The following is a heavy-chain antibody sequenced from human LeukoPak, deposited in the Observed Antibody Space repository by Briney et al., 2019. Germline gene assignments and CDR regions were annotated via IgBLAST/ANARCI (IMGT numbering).Heavy chain of an antibody. V-gene: IGHV3-23*01. J-gene: IGHJ6*02. D-gene: IGHD3-9*01. CDR2: LSGSGGTT. CDR1: GFTFSSYA. Sequence: GGSLRLSCAASGFTFSSYAMNWVRQAPGKGLEWVSGLSGSGGTTYYADSVKGRFTISRDNSRNTLYLQMNSLRAEDTAVYYCARDHYDILTGYVIYYGMDVWGQGTTVTVSS. CDR3: ARDHYDILTGYVIYYGMDV.